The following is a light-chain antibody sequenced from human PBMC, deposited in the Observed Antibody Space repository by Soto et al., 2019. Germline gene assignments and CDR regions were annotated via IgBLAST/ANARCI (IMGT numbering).Light chain of an antibody. CDR3: QQYHNWPPWT. CDR1: QSIDTN. Sequence: EIEMTQSPATLSVSPGERATLSCRATQSIDTNLAWYQQKPGQAPRLLIYAASTRATGIPPRFSGSGSGTEFTLSISSLQSEDFAVYYCQQYHNWPPWTFGQGTKVEIK. CDR2: AAS. J-gene: IGKJ1*01. V-gene: IGKV3-15*01.